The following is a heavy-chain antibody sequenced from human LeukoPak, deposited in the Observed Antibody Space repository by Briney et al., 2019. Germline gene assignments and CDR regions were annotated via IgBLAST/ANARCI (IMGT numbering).Heavy chain of an antibody. CDR2: INTNTGNP. J-gene: IGHJ6*02. CDR3: ARVLIDSNYYYYYGMDV. Sequence: ASVKVSCKASGYTFTSYAMNWVRQAPGQGLEWMGWINTNTGNPTYAQGFTGRFVFSLDTSVSTAYLQISSLKAEDTAVYYCARVLIDSNYYYYYGMDVWGQGTTVTVSS. V-gene: IGHV7-4-1*02. CDR1: GYTFTSYA. D-gene: IGHD4-11*01.